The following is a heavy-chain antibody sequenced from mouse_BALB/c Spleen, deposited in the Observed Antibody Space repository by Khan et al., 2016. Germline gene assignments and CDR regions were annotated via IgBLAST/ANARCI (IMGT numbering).Heavy chain of an antibody. V-gene: IGHV1-7*01. CDR3: ASPPFITTVVADY. CDR1: GYTFTSYW. Sequence: VPLQPSGAELAKPGASVKMSCKASGYTFTSYWMHWVKQRPGQGLEWIGYINPSTGYTEYNQKFKDKATLTADKSSSTAYMQLSSLTSEDSAVYYCASPPFITTVVADYWGQGTTLTVSS. J-gene: IGHJ2*01. CDR2: INPSTGYT. D-gene: IGHD1-1*01.